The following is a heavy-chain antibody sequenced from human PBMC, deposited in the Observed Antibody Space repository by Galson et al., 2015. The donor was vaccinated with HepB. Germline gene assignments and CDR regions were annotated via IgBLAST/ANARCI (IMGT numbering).Heavy chain of an antibody. V-gene: IGHV1-18*04. J-gene: IGHJ4*02. CDR1: GYTFTSYD. Sequence: SVKVSCKASGYTFTSYDISWVRQAPGQGLEWMGWISAYNGNTNYAQKLQGRVTMTTDTSTSTAYMELRSLRSDDTAVYYCARRYYDSSGYYYFDYWGQGTLVTVSS. D-gene: IGHD3-22*01. CDR3: ARRYYDSSGYYYFDY. CDR2: ISAYNGNT.